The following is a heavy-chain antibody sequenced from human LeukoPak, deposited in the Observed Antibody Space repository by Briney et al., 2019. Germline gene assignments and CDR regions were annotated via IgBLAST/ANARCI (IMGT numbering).Heavy chain of an antibody. CDR1: GFTVSSNS. D-gene: IGHD5-18*01. CDR2: IYSDNT. CDR3: ARSPVSSYGYGSFDY. Sequence: GGSLRLSCTVSGFTVSSNSMSWVRQAPGKGLEWVSFIYSDNTHYSDSVKGRFTISRDNAKNSLYLQMNSLRAEDTAVYYCARSPVSSYGYGSFDYWGQGTLVTVSS. V-gene: IGHV3-53*01. J-gene: IGHJ4*02.